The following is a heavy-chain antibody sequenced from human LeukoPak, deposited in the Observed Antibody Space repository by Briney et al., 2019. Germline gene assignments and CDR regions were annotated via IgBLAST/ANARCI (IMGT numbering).Heavy chain of an antibody. CDR2: INPNSGGT. Sequence: GASVKGSCKASGYTFTGYYMHWVRQAPGQGLEWMGWINPNSGGTNYAQKFQGRVTMTRDTSISTAYMELSRLRSDDTAVYYCARDGRPGYYYYYMDVWGKGTTVTISS. CDR1: GYTFTGYY. V-gene: IGHV1-2*02. CDR3: ARDGRPGYYYYYMDV. J-gene: IGHJ6*03.